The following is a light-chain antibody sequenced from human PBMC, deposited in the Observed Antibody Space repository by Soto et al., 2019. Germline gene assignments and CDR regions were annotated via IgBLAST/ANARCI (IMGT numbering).Light chain of an antibody. V-gene: IGKV1-5*03. CDR1: QSINSW. CDR3: QHYDNYPYA. J-gene: IGKJ2*01. CDR2: KAS. Sequence: DIQMTQSPSTLSASVADRVTITCRASQSINSWLAWYQQKPGKAPKLLIYKASSLERALPSSFSGSGSGTQFTLTISSLQPVYFSTYYCQHYDNYPYAFGQGTKLEIK.